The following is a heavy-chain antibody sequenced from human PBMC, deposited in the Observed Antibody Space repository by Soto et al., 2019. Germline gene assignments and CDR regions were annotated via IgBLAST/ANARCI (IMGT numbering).Heavy chain of an antibody. V-gene: IGHV5-51*01. Sequence: GESLKISCKGSGYSFTSYWIGWVRQMPGKGLEWMGIIYPGDSDTRYSPSFQGQVTISADKSISTAYLQWSSLKASDTAMYYCARHGSSTYDYYNYGMDVWVQGTTVTVSS. D-gene: IGHD2-2*01. CDR1: GYSFTSYW. CDR2: IYPGDSDT. CDR3: ARHGSSTYDYYNYGMDV. J-gene: IGHJ6*02.